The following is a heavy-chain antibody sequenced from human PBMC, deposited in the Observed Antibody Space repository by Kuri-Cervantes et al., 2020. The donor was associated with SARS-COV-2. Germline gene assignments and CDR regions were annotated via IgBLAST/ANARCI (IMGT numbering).Heavy chain of an antibody. CDR2: INHSGST. CDR3: ARPGGFLDV. CDR1: GGSFSGYY. J-gene: IGHJ6*04. Sequence: SQTLSLTGAVYGGSFSGYYWSWIRQPPGKGLEWIGEINHSGSTNYNPSLKSRVTISVDTSKNQFSLKLSSVTAADTAVYYCARPGGFLDVRGKGTTVTVSS. D-gene: IGHD4-23*01. V-gene: IGHV4-34*01.